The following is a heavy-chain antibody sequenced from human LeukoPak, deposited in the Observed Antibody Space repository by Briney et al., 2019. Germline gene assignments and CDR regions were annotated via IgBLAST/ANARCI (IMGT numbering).Heavy chain of an antibody. CDR3: ARSGNRNYGY. CDR1: GFTFSTSW. V-gene: IGHV3-7*01. J-gene: IGHJ4*02. Sequence: PGGSLRLSCAASGFTFSTSWMSWVRQAPGKGLEGVANMNPVGSEKYYVDSVKGRFTISRDNAKNTLYLQMNSLRPEDTALYYCARSGNRNYGYWGQGTLVTVSS. D-gene: IGHD1-7*01. CDR2: MNPVGSEK.